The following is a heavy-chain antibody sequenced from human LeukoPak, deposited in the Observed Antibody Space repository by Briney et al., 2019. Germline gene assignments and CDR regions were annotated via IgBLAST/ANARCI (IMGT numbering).Heavy chain of an antibody. CDR3: ARLTGLPDY. Sequence: SETLSLTCTVSGGSISSSSYYWGWIRQPPGKGLEWIGSIYYSGSTYYNPSLKSRVTISVDTSKNQFSLKLSSVTAADTAVYYCARLTGLPDYWGQGTLVTVSS. CDR2: IYYSGST. V-gene: IGHV4-39*07. J-gene: IGHJ4*02. CDR1: GGSISSSSYY. D-gene: IGHD7-27*01.